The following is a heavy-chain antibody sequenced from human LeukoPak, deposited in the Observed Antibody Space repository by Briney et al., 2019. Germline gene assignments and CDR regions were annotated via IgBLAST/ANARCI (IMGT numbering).Heavy chain of an antibody. J-gene: IGHJ4*02. D-gene: IGHD3-22*01. CDR3: ARGPYYYDSSDHFDY. V-gene: IGHV4-39*07. Sequence: SETLSLTCTVSGGSISRRNYYWAWIRQTPGTGLEWIGRISESGDTFYNPSLKSRVTISVDTSKNQFSLKLSSVTAADTAVYYCARGPYYYDSSDHFDYWGQGTLVTVSS. CDR2: ISESGDT. CDR1: GGSISRRNYY.